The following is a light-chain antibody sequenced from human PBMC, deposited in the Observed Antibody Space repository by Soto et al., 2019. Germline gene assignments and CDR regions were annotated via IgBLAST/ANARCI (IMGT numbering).Light chain of an antibody. Sequence: ESVLTQSPGTLSLSPGERATLSCRASQSVSSNYLAWYQQKPGQAPRLLIYGASTRASGIPDRFSGSGSGTDFTLTISRLEPEDSAVYYCQQYGSSPTWTFDQGTKVDI. CDR2: GAS. CDR1: QSVSSNY. V-gene: IGKV3-20*01. J-gene: IGKJ1*01. CDR3: QQYGSSPTWT.